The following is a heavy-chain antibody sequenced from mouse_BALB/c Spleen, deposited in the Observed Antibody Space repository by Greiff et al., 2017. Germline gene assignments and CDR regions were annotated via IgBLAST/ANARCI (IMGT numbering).Heavy chain of an antibody. Sequence: VQLQQSGPELVKPGASVKISCKASGYTFTDYNMHWVKQSHGKSLEWIGYIYPYNGGTGYNQKFKSKATLTVDNSSSTAYMELRSLTSEDSAVYYCAREVVVPHYYAMDYWGQGTSVTVSS. J-gene: IGHJ4*01. CDR1: GYTFTDYN. D-gene: IGHD1-1*01. CDR3: AREVVVPHYYAMDY. CDR2: IYPYNGGT. V-gene: IGHV1S29*02.